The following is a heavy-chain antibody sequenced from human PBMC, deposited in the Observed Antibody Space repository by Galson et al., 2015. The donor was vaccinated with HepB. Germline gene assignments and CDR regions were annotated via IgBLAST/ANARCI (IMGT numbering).Heavy chain of an antibody. CDR3: ARGGQEAWALLAL. D-gene: IGHD1-26*01. V-gene: IGHV4-4*02. CDR1: GGYISRTDW. Sequence: EPLSLTCAVSGGYISRTDWWSWVRQPPGKGLEWIGEIQHRGSILYSPSLERRVSISLDNSKNLFSLTLTSVSAADTAVYYCARGGQEAWALLALWCQGTMVTVSS. CDR2: IQHRGSI. J-gene: IGHJ3*01.